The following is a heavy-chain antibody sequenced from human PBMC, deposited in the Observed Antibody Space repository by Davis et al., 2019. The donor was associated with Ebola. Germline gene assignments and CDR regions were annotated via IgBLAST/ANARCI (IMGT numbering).Heavy chain of an antibody. CDR3: VHNTRDRGYRSGWPLDY. CDR2: IYWDDDK. V-gene: IGHV2-5*02. CDR1: GFSFNTSGVG. D-gene: IGHD6-19*01. Sequence: SGPTLVKPTQTLTLTCIFSGFSFNTSGVGVGWIRQPPGKALEWLALIYWDDDKRYSPSLKSRLTITKDTSKNQVVLRVSNMDPVDTATYYCVHNTRDRGYRSGWPLDYWGQGILVTVSS. J-gene: IGHJ4*02.